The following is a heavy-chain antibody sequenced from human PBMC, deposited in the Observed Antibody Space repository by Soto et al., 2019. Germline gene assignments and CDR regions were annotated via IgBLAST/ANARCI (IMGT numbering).Heavy chain of an antibody. CDR3: ARDYYYGSGNYYRADYYHYGMDV. CDR1: GFTVTSYY. V-gene: IGHV3-53*01. Sequence: GGSLRLSCAASGFTVTSYYMSWVRQAPGKGLEWVSLIYTGGNTNYADSVKGRFTISRDNSKNTLYLQMNSLRAEDTAVYYCARDYYYGSGNYYRADYYHYGMDVWGQGTTVTVSS. CDR2: IYTGGNT. D-gene: IGHD3-10*01. J-gene: IGHJ6*02.